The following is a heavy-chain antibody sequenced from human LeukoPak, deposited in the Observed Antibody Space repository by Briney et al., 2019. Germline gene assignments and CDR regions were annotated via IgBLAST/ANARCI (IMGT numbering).Heavy chain of an antibody. V-gene: IGHV3-21*01. CDR3: ARDFGITMVRGVIATLYDAFDI. Sequence: PGGSLRLSCAASGFTFSSYSMNWVRQAPGKGLEWVSSISSSSSYIYYADSVKGRFTISRDNANNSLYLQMNSLRAEDTAVYYCARDFGITMVRGVIATLYDAFDIWGQGTMVTVSS. CDR1: GFTFSSYS. J-gene: IGHJ3*02. CDR2: ISSSSSYI. D-gene: IGHD3-10*01.